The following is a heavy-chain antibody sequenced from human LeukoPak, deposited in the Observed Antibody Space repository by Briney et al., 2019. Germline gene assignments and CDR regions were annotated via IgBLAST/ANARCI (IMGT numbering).Heavy chain of an antibody. D-gene: IGHD3-10*01. Sequence: GGSLRLSCAASGFTFSSYGMHWVRQAPGKGLEWVAFIRYDGSNKYYADSVKGRFTISRDNAKNSLYLQMNSLRDEDTAVYYCARTASNYYGSGDDAFDIWGQGTMVTVSS. CDR2: IRYDGSNK. J-gene: IGHJ3*02. CDR1: GFTFSSYG. V-gene: IGHV3-30*02. CDR3: ARTASNYYGSGDDAFDI.